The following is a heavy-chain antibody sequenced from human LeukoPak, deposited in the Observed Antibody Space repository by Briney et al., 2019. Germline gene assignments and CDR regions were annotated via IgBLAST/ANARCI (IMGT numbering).Heavy chain of an antibody. CDR1: GSSITTDYY. CDR2: ISHSGTT. V-gene: IGHV4-38-2*01. D-gene: IGHD5-18*01. J-gene: IGHJ4*02. CDR3: ARREYSYGYGFDY. Sequence: PSETLSLTCAVSGSSITTDYYWACIRQPPGQGLEWIGSISHSGTTRYNPSLKSRVTISGAKSKNQFSLKLASVTAADTAVYYCARREYSYGYGFDYWGQGTLVTVSS.